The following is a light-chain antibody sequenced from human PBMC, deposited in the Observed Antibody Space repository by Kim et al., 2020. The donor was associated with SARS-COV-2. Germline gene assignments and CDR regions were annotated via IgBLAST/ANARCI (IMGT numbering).Light chain of an antibody. CDR2: AAS. CDR1: KGISTY. V-gene: IGKV1-9*01. CDR3: QQLHTFPWT. Sequence: ASVGDRVTITCRARKGISTYVAWYQQKPGKAPNLLISAASTLQSGVPSRFSCSGSGTEFTLTISSLQPEDFATYYCQQLHTFPWTFGQGTKVDIK. J-gene: IGKJ1*01.